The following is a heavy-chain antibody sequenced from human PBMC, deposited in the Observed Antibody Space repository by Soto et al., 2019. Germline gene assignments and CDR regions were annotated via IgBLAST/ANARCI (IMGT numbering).Heavy chain of an antibody. D-gene: IGHD3-16*01. V-gene: IGHV5-51*01. CDR2: IFPDDSDT. CDR1: GYIIKNYW. CDR3: FRGVVTCRTVDY. Sequence: GESLKISCKASGYIIKNYWIGWVRQMPGQVLEWMGIIFPDDSDTRYSPSFQGHVTISVDKSISTAYVQWSSLKASDSAIYYCFRGVVTCRTVDYWGEGXLVTVSS. J-gene: IGHJ4*02.